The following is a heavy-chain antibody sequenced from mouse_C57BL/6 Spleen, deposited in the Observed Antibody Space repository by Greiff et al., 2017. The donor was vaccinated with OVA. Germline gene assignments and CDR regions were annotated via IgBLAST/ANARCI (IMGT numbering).Heavy chain of an antibody. Sequence: EVQLMESGGGLVQPGGSLSLSCAASGFTFTDYYMSWVRQPPGKALEWLGFIRNKANGYTTEYSASVKGRFTISRDNSQSILYLQMNALRAEDSATYYCARLGTYYFDYWGQGTTLTVSS. CDR2: IRNKANGYTT. D-gene: IGHD4-1*01. CDR3: ARLGTYYFDY. V-gene: IGHV7-3*01. J-gene: IGHJ2*01. CDR1: GFTFTDYY.